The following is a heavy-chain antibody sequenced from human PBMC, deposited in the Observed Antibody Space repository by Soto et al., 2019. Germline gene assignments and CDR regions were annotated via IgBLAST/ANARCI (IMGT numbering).Heavy chain of an antibody. CDR3: AKGNEALDV. CDR2: IFHNGRT. V-gene: IGHV4-4*02. D-gene: IGHD1-1*01. Sequence: QVQLQESGPRLVKPSGTLSLTCVVSGGSLSVNNWWSWVRQSPGRGLEWIGEIFHNGRTSYNPSLRGQVTMSVDKSNNQFSLRLTSVIAADTAVYYCAKGNEALDVWGQGTTVIVS. CDR1: GGSLSVNNW. J-gene: IGHJ6*02.